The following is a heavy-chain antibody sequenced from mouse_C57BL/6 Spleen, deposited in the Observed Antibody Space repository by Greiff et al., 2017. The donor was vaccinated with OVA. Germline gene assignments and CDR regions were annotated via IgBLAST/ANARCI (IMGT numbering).Heavy chain of an antibody. CDR2: INPNNGGT. CDR1: GYTFTDYY. J-gene: IGHJ1*03. Sequence: EVQLQQSGPELVKPGASVKISCKASGYTFTDYYMNWVKQSHGKSLEWIGDINPNNGGTSYNQKFKGKAALTVDKSSSTAYMELRSLTSEDSAVYYCARGTTVVPYWYFDVWGTGTTVTVSS. V-gene: IGHV1-26*01. CDR3: ARGTTVVPYWYFDV. D-gene: IGHD1-1*01.